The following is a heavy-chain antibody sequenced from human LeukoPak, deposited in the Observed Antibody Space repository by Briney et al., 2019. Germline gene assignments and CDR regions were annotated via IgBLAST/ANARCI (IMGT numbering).Heavy chain of an antibody. D-gene: IGHD3-22*01. J-gene: IGHJ4*02. V-gene: IGHV3-23*01. CDR2: ISPGGSDT. Sequence: PGGSLRLSCEVSGFTFNSYAMSWVRQAPGKGLEWVSAISPGGSDTYYTDSVRGRFTISRDNSKDTLYLQMSSLRAEDSAVYYCAKRGAYESMAAFDYWGQGTLVTVSS. CDR1: GFTFNSYA. CDR3: AKRGAYESMAAFDY.